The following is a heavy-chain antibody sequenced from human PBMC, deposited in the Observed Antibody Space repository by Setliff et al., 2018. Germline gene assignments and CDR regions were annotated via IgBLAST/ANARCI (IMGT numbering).Heavy chain of an antibody. CDR2: IYTTGTT. CDR3: RLAHCNDTTCEEALDY. Sequence: PSETLSLTCTVSGGSLSSGSNYWGWFRQPAGKGLEWIGRIYTTGTTNYSPSLTGRVTISADTSKNQISLKLSSVSAADTAVYYFRLAHCNDTTCEEALDYWSQGTLVTVSS. J-gene: IGHJ4*02. V-gene: IGHV4-61*02. D-gene: IGHD1-1*01. CDR1: GGSLSSGSNY.